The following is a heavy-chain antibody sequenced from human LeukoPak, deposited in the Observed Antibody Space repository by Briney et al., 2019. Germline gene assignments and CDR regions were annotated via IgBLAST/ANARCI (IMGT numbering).Heavy chain of an antibody. D-gene: IGHD5-12*01. CDR3: ARQPYLSGAYYFDY. CDR1: ADSMTGYY. Sequence: PSETLSLTCTVYADSMTGYYWRWIRQPQGKGLEWVAYIFHSGDTNYNPSLRRRITISNDTSKNQFSLKLRSVTAAHTAVYYCARQPYLSGAYYFDYWGQGTLVTVSS. J-gene: IGHJ4*02. V-gene: IGHV4-59*08. CDR2: IFHSGDT.